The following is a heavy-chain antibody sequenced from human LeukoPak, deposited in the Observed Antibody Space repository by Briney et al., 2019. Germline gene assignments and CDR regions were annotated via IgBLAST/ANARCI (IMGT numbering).Heavy chain of an antibody. J-gene: IGHJ5*01. CDR2: ISTGSAVI. V-gene: IGHV3-48*01. Sequence: PGGSLRLSCAASGFTFSTYSMSWVRQAPGKGLEWVSYISTGSAVIYYADSVKGRFTISRDDARNSVSLQMTSLRADDTAVYYCARDVGYCSGGSCCRWFASWGQGTLVTVSS. CDR3: ARDVGYCSGGSCCRWFAS. D-gene: IGHD2-15*01. CDR1: GFTFSTYS.